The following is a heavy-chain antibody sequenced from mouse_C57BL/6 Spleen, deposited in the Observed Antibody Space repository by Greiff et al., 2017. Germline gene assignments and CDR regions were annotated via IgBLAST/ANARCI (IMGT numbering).Heavy chain of an antibody. CDR1: GYTFTSYW. Sequence: QVQLKQPGAELVKPGASVKLSCKASGYTFTSYWMHWVKQRPGRGLEWIGRIDPNSGGTKYNEKFKSKATLTVDKPSSTAYMQLSSLTSEDSAVYDCARAEDYDRGQASWFAYWGQGTLVTVSA. V-gene: IGHV1-72*01. CDR3: ARAEDYDRGQASWFAY. D-gene: IGHD2-4*01. J-gene: IGHJ3*01. CDR2: IDPNSGGT.